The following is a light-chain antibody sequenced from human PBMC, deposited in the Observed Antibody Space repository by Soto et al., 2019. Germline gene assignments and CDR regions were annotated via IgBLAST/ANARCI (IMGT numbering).Light chain of an antibody. CDR1: QSISSY. J-gene: IGKJ4*02. Sequence: DIQMTQSPSSLSASVGDRVTITCRASQSISSYLNWYQQKPGKAPKLLIYAASSLQSGVPSRFSVTRSGTDFTLTISSLQPEDFATYYCQQSYSTPPTFGGGTKVEIK. V-gene: IGKV1-39*01. CDR2: AAS. CDR3: QQSYSTPPT.